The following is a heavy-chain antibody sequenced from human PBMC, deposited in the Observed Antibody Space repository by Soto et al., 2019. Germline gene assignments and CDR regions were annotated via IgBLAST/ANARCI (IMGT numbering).Heavy chain of an antibody. CDR2: ISSDGSNK. CDR1: GFTFSSYG. J-gene: IGHJ4*02. Sequence: SLRLSCAASGFTFSSYGMHWVRQAPGKGLEWVAVISSDGSNKYYADSVKGRFTISRDNSNNTLYLQMNSLRAEDTAVYYCAKVKESGYGRYFDYGGQGTLVTVSS. CDR3: AKVKESGYGRYFDY. V-gene: IGHV3-30*18. D-gene: IGHD6-25*01.